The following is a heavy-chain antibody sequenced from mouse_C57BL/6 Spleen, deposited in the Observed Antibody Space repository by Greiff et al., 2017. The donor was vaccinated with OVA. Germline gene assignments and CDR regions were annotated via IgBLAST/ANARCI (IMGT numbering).Heavy chain of an antibody. CDR3: ARSYNGSSFPPAY. D-gene: IGHD1-1*01. J-gene: IGHJ2*01. CDR1: GYTFTSYW. V-gene: IGHV1-50*01. Sequence: QVQLQQPGAELVKPGASVKLSCKASGYTFTSYWMQWVKQRPGQGLEWIGEIDPSDSYTNYNQKFKGKATLTVDTSSSTAYMQLSSLTSEDSAVYYCARSYNGSSFPPAYWGQGTTLTVSS. CDR2: IDPSDSYT.